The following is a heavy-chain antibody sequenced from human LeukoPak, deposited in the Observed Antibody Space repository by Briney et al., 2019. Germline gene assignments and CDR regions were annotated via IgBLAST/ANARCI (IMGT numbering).Heavy chain of an antibody. V-gene: IGHV1-2*06. CDR1: GYTFTDYY. CDR2: INPNSGDT. CDR3: ARDDKSVPAYYYDSSGGDY. J-gene: IGHJ4*02. D-gene: IGHD3-22*01. Sequence: ASVKVSCKASGYTFTDYYMHWVRQAPGQGLEWMGRINPNSGDTNYAQKFQGRVTMTRDTSISTAYMELSRLRSDDTAVYYCARDDKSVPAYYYDSSGGDYRGQGTLVTVSS.